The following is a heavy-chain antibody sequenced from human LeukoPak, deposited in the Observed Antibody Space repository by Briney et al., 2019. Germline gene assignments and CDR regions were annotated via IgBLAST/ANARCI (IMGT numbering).Heavy chain of an antibody. D-gene: IGHD2-15*01. V-gene: IGHV1-46*01. J-gene: IGHJ4*02. CDR1: GYAFTSYY. CDR2: INPSGGST. CDR3: ARLDCSGGSCYSGTDY. Sequence: GASVKVSCKASGYAFTSYYMHWVRQAPGQGLEWMGIINPSGGSTSYAQKFQGRVPMTRDTSTSTVYMELSSLRSEDTAVYYCARLDCSGGSCYSGTDYWGQGTLVTVSS.